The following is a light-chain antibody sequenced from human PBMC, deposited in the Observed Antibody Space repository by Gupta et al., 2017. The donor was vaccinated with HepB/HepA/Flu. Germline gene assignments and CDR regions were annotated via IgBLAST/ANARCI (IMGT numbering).Light chain of an antibody. CDR2: AAS. CDR1: QDISND. CDR3: LQHNAYPWT. Sequence: DIQMTQSPSSLSASVGDRVTITCRASQDISNDLDWYQQIPGKAPKRLIYAASNLVTGVPSRFIASGSGAEFTLTISSLQPEDFAIYYCLQHNAYPWTFGQGTKVEIK. V-gene: IGKV1-17*01. J-gene: IGKJ1*01.